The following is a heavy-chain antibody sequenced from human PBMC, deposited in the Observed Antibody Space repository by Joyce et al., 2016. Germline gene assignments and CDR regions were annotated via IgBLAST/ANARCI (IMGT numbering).Heavy chain of an antibody. J-gene: IGHJ4*02. Sequence: EGQLVESGGGLVQPGGSLRLSCAASGITFNKAWMTWVRQAPGKGLERVGRIKSNTDGGKTDYAAPVKGRFTISRDDSKNTLFVQMNSLKTEDTAVYYCTTDDFWSGFVTYWGQGTVVTVSS. CDR2: IKSNTDGGKT. D-gene: IGHD3-3*01. V-gene: IGHV3-15*01. CDR1: GITFNKAW. CDR3: TTDDFWSGFVTY.